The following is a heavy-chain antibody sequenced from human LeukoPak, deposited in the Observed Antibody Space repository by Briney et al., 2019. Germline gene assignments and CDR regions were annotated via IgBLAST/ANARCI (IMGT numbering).Heavy chain of an antibody. D-gene: IGHD6-6*01. V-gene: IGHV3-21*01. CDR3: ARDRKDSSSTFDY. J-gene: IGHJ4*02. Sequence: GGSLRLSCAASGFTFSSYSMNWVRQAPGKGLEWVSSISSSSSYIYYADSVKGRFTISRDNAKNSLYLQMNSLRAEDTAVYYCARDRKDSSSTFDYWGQGTLVTVSS. CDR2: ISSSSSYI. CDR1: GFTFSSYS.